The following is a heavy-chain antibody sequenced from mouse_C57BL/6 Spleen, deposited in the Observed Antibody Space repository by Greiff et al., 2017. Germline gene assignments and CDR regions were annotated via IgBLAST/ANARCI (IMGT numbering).Heavy chain of an antibody. CDR2: IHPNSGST. Sequence: QVQLQQPGAELVKPGASVKLSCKASGYTFTSYWMHWVKQRPGQGLEWIGMIHPNSGSTNYNEKSKSKATLTVDKSSSTAYMQLSSLTSEDSAVYYCAVYDGYPDYWGQGTTLTVSS. J-gene: IGHJ2*01. D-gene: IGHD2-3*01. V-gene: IGHV1-64*01. CDR1: GYTFTSYW. CDR3: AVYDGYPDY.